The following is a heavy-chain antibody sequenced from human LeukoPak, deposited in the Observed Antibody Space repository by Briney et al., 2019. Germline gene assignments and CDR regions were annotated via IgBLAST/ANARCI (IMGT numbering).Heavy chain of an antibody. Sequence: ASVKVSCKASGYTFAKFYIHWVRQAPGQGLEWMGIINPSGGTTSYAQKFQGRVSMTRDTSTSTVYMELSSLRSEDTAVYYCARDNRGERTPGWGYGGFDIWGQGTVVSVSS. V-gene: IGHV1-46*01. CDR1: GYTFAKFY. D-gene: IGHD3-16*01. J-gene: IGHJ3*02. CDR2: INPSGGTT. CDR3: ARDNRGERTPGWGYGGFDI.